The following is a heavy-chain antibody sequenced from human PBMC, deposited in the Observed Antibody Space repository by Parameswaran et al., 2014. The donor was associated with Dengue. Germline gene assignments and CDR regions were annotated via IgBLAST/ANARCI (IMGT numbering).Heavy chain of an antibody. V-gene: IGHV1-69*15. D-gene: IGHD3-10*01. CDR3: ARDLWFGELYSYHDK. CDR2: IIPSYGTK. Sequence: WVRQAPGQGLEWMGRIIPSYGTKDYAQKFQGRVTITADESTSTAYMELRSLRSEDTAVYYCARDLWFGELYSYHDKWGQGTLVTVSS. J-gene: IGHJ1*01.